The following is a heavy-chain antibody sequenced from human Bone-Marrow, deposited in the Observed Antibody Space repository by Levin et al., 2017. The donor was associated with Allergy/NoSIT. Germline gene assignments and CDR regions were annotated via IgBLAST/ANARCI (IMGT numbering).Heavy chain of an antibody. CDR2: MNPTNDNR. J-gene: IGHJ3*02. CDR1: GYIFTDYY. Sequence: PGGSLRLSCQASGYIFTDYYIHWVRQAAGRGLEWMGWMNPTNDNRGLARKFQGRITQTSDISISTAYMELRGLTYDDAAIYYCARVRIPFGDTDALDIWGQGTTVTVSS. CDR3: ARVRIPFGDTDALDI. V-gene: IGHV1-8*02. D-gene: IGHD4-17*01.